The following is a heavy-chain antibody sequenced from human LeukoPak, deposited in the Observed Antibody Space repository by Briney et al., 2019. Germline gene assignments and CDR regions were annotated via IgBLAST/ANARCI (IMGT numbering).Heavy chain of an antibody. CDR2: ISYDGSNK. V-gene: IGHV3-30-3*01. D-gene: IGHD5-24*01. Sequence: PGGSLRLSCAASGFTFSSYAMHWVRQAPGKGLEGVAVISYDGSNKYYADSVKGRFTISRDNSKNTLYLQMNSLRAEDTAVYYCARDTPEMAWYFDLWGRGTLVTVSS. CDR1: GFTFSSYA. J-gene: IGHJ2*01. CDR3: ARDTPEMAWYFDL.